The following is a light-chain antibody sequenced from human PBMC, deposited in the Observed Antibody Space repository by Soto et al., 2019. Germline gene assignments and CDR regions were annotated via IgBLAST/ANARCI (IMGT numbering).Light chain of an antibody. CDR3: RQSYSTPRT. CDR1: QSISSY. V-gene: IGKV1-39*01. Sequence: KSQSPSPLSASVGDRVTITCRASQSISSYLNWYQQKPGKAPKLLIYAASSLQTGVPSRFSGSGSGTDFSLTISSLQPEDFSTYYCRQSYSTPRTFGQGTKVDIK. CDR2: AAS. J-gene: IGKJ1*01.